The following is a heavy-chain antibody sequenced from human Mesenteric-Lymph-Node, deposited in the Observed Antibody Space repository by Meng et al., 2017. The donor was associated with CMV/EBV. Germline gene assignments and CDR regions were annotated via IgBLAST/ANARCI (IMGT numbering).Heavy chain of an antibody. CDR2: ISSSGSTI. CDR3: ARYCGSTSCYKGDNWLDP. Sequence: GESLKISCAASGFTFSSYEMNWVRQAPGKGLEWVSYISSSGSTIYYADSVKGRFTISRDNAKNSLYLQMNSLRAEDTAVYYCARYCGSTSCYKGDNWLDPWGQGTLVTVSS. V-gene: IGHV3-48*03. J-gene: IGHJ5*02. CDR1: GFTFSSYE. D-gene: IGHD2-2*02.